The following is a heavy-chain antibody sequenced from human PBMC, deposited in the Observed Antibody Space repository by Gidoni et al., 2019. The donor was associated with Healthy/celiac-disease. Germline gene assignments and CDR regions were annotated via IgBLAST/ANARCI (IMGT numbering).Heavy chain of an antibody. CDR1: GGTFRSYA. V-gene: IGHV1-69*01. CDR3: AQGPIGSGSYHMYFQH. CDR2: IIPIFGTA. Sequence: VQLVQSGAEVKKPGSSVKVLCKASGGTFRSYAISWVRQAPGQGLEWMGGIIPIFGTANYAQKFQGRVTITADESTSTAYMELSSLRSEDTAVYYCAQGPIGSGSYHMYFQHWGQGTLVTVSS. D-gene: IGHD3-10*01. J-gene: IGHJ1*01.